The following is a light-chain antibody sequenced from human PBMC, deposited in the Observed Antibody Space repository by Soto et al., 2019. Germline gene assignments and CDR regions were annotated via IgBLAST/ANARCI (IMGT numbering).Light chain of an antibody. V-gene: IGLV2-23*03. CDR1: SSDVGSYNL. CDR3: CSYAGSSTFEV. Sequence: QSVLTQPASVSGSPGQSITLSCTGTSSDVGSYNLVSWYQQHPGKAPKVMIYEGSKRPSGVSNRFSGSKSGNTASLTISGLQAEDEADYYCCSYAGSSTFEVFGTGTKLTVL. CDR2: EGS. J-gene: IGLJ1*01.